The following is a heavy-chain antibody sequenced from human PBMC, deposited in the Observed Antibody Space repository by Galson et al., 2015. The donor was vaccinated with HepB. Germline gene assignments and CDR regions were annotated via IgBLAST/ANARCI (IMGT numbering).Heavy chain of an antibody. V-gene: IGHV1-69*13. CDR1: GGTFSRYT. CDR2: IIPIFGSA. CDR3: ARQYDTSGYYPY. D-gene: IGHD3-22*01. Sequence: SVKVSCKASGGTFSRYTISWVRQAPGQGLEWMGGIIPIFGSANYAQKFQGRVTITADESTTTTYMELRRLRSEDTAVYYCARQYDTSGYYPYWGQGTLVTVSS. J-gene: IGHJ1*01.